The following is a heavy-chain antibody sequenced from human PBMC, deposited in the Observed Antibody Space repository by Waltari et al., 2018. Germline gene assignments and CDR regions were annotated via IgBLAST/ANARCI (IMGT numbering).Heavy chain of an antibody. Sequence: EVQLVESGGGLVQPGRSLRLSCAASGFTFSSYSMNWVRQAPGKGLEWVSYISSSSSTIYYEESGKGRFTISRDNAKNSLYLQMNSLRAEDTAVYYCARPPTYYDFWSGYPEDGMDVWGQGTTVTVSS. CDR1: GFTFSSYS. D-gene: IGHD3-3*01. CDR3: ARPPTYYDFWSGYPEDGMDV. V-gene: IGHV3-48*01. CDR2: ISSSSSTI. J-gene: IGHJ6*02.